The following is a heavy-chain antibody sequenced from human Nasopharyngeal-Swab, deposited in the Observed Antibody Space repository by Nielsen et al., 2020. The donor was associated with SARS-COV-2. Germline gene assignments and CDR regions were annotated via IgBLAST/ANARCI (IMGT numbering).Heavy chain of an antibody. CDR3: AHSDYYDSSGYWGNAFDI. D-gene: IGHD3-22*01. J-gene: IGHJ3*02. V-gene: IGHV2-5*02. Sequence: IRGARGRAVGGLALIYWDDDKRYSPSLKSRLTITKDTSKNQVVLTMTNMDPVDTATYYCAHSDYYDSSGYWGNAFDIWGQGTMVTVSS. CDR2: IYWDDDK.